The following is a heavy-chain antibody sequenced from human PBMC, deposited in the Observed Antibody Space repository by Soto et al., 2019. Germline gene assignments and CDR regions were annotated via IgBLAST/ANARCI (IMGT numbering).Heavy chain of an antibody. CDR3: TKVHTLEHQVMDV. D-gene: IGHD1-1*01. Sequence: PGGSLRLSCAASGFTFYYAWMTWVRHAPGKGLEWVGRIKSNPGGGTTDYAAPVKGRFTISRDDSKNTVYLQMNSLKAEDTALYYCTKVHTLEHQVMDVCGQGPTVTVSS. CDR1: GFTFYYAW. J-gene: IGHJ6*02. CDR2: IKSNPGGGTT. V-gene: IGHV3-15*05.